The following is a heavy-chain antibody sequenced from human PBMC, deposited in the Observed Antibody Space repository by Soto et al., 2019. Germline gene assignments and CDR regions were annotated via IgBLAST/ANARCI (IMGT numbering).Heavy chain of an antibody. J-gene: IGHJ4*02. CDR2: ISSSGSTT. CDR1: GFTFSDYF. V-gene: IGHV3-11*01. Sequence: QVQLVESGGGLVKPGGSLRLSCAASGFTFSDYFMSWIRQAPGKGLEWVSFISSSGSTTYYADSVRGRFTISRDNAKNSLFLQMNSLRAEDTAVYYCAREFQGDIVVVAAARGSYYGYWGQGTLVTVSS. D-gene: IGHD2-15*01. CDR3: AREFQGDIVVVAAARGSYYGY.